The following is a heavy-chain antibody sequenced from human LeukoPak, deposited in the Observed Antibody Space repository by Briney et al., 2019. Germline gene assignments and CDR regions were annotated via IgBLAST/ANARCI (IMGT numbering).Heavy chain of an antibody. CDR1: GGSISSSSYY. V-gene: IGHV4-39*01. CDR2: NYYSGST. CDR3: ARHLMFRDSTYGPHLDY. Sequence: SETLSLTCTVSGGSISSSSYYWGWLRRSPGRGLEWVGSNYYSGSTYNNPSLRRRITISVDTSKNHFSLKLTSVTAADTAVYYCARHLMFRDSTYGPHLDYWGQRTLVTVSS. D-gene: IGHD3-10*01. J-gene: IGHJ4*02.